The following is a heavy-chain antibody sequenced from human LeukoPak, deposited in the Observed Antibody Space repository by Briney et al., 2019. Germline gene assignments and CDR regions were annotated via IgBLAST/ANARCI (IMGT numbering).Heavy chain of an antibody. V-gene: IGHV4-34*01. D-gene: IGHD6-19*01. J-gene: IGHJ3*02. CDR2: INHSGST. CDR3: ARGRSSGWYTDYAFDI. Sequence: PSETLSLTCAVYGGSFSGYYWSWIRQPPGKGLEWIGEINHSGSTNYNPSLKSRVTISVDTSKNQFSLKLSSVTAADTAVYYCARGRSSGWYTDYAFDIWGQGTMVTVSS. CDR1: GGSFSGYY.